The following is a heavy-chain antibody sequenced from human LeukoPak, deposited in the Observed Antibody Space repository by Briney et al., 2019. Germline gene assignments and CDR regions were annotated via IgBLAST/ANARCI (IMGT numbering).Heavy chain of an antibody. CDR3: AKARYYDSSGPFDY. CDR2: ISGSATNT. D-gene: IGHD3-22*01. Sequence: GGSLRLSCAASGFTFSTYAMSWARQAPGKGLEWVSSISGSATNTYYADSVKGRFTISRDKSKNTLDLQMNSLRAEDTAVYYCAKARYYDSSGPFDYWGQGTLVTVSS. CDR1: GFTFSTYA. V-gene: IGHV3-23*01. J-gene: IGHJ4*02.